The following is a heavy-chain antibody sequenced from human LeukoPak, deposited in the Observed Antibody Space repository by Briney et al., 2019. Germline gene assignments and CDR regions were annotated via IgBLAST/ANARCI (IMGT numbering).Heavy chain of an antibody. D-gene: IGHD5-24*01. Sequence: SETLSLTCTVSGYPIGLYYWWVMRRQAAGGLLQFMGSFYSGRIHYNPSLKSRVTMSIDSSKNQFSLRLWSVTAADTAFYFCARGSSSYESGNGYPTLGWLDPWGQGALVTVSS. J-gene: IGHJ5*02. V-gene: IGHV4-4*07. CDR1: GYPIGLYY. CDR2: SFYSGRI. CDR3: ARGSSSYESGNGYPTLGWLDP.